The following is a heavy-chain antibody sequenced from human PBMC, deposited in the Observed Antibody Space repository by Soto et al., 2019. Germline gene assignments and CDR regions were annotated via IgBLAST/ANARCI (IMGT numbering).Heavy chain of an antibody. D-gene: IGHD2-15*01. CDR1: GVSISSYY. CDR2: IYYSGST. V-gene: IGHV4-59*08. Sequence: ASETLSLTCTVSGVSISSYYWSWIRQPPGKGLEWIGYIYYSGSTNYNPSLKSRVTISVDTSKNQFSLKLSSVTAADTAVYYCARHFEPGAYHRYCSGGSCYGWFDPWGQGTLVTVSS. J-gene: IGHJ5*02. CDR3: ARHFEPGAYHRYCSGGSCYGWFDP.